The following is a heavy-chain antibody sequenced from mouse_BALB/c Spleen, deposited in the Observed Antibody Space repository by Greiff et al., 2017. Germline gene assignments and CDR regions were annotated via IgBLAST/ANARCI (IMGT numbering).Heavy chain of an antibody. V-gene: IGHV1-31*01. CDR2: INPYNGAT. CDR1: GYSFTGYY. Sequence: VQLQQSGPELVKPGASVKISCKASGYSFTGYYMHWVKQSHVKSLEWIGRINPYNGATSYNQNFKDKASLTVDKSSSTAYMELHSLTSEDSAVYYGARFLSTMITGPFDYWGQGTLVTVSA. J-gene: IGHJ3*01. CDR3: ARFLSTMITGPFDY. D-gene: IGHD2-4*01.